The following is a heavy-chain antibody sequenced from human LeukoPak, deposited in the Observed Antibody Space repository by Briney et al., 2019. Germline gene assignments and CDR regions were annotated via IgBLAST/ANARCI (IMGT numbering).Heavy chain of an antibody. CDR1: GYTFTSYY. J-gene: IGHJ4*02. Sequence: ASVKVSCKASGYTFTSYYMHWARQAPGQGLEWMGIINPSGGSTSYAQKFQGRVTMTRDTSTSAVYMELSSLRSEDTAVYYCARAPGYYDSSGLAPFSYWGQGTLVTVSS. D-gene: IGHD3-22*01. CDR2: INPSGGST. V-gene: IGHV1-46*01. CDR3: ARAPGYYDSSGLAPFSY.